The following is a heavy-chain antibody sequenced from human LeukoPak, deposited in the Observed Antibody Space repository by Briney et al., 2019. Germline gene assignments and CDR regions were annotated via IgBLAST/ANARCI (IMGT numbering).Heavy chain of an antibody. CDR2: INHSGST. V-gene: IGHV4-34*01. CDR1: GGSFSGYY. CDR3: ARGVHYGDSGGGYHFDY. J-gene: IGHJ4*02. Sequence: SETLSLTCAVYGGSFSGYYWSWIRQPPGKGLEWIGEINHSGSTNYNPSHKSRVTISVDTSKNQFSLKLSSVTAADTAVYYCARGVHYGDSGGGYHFDYWGQGTLVTVSS. D-gene: IGHD4-17*01.